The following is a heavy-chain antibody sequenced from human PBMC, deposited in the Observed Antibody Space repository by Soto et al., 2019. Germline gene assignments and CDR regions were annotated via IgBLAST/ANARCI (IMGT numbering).Heavy chain of an antibody. J-gene: IGHJ4*02. CDR3: AASYGSGYRAFDY. V-gene: IGHV1-69*02. CDR2: VNPIVSMS. CDR1: GDTFSFYT. D-gene: IGHD3-10*01. Sequence: QVQLVQSGAEVKKPGSSVKVSCKASGDTFSFYTINWVRQAPGLGLEWMGRVNPIVSMSNYAQKFQGRVTITAVKSTNTADMQLSSLRSEDTAIYYCAASYGSGYRAFDYWGQGALVTVSS.